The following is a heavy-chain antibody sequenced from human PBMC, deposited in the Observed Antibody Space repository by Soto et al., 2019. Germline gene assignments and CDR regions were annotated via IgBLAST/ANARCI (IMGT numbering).Heavy chain of an antibody. V-gene: IGHV4-34*01. J-gene: IGHJ4*02. CDR2: ISHSGST. Sequence: SETLSLTCAVPGGSFSGYFWSWIRQPPGKGLEWIAEISHSGSTNYNPSLKSRVIIQIDTPKNHLSLKLTFVTAADTAVYYCARGYFERTGRAYVDWGQGAPVTVSS. CDR1: GGSFSGYF. D-gene: IGHD3-9*01. CDR3: ARGYFERTGRAYVD.